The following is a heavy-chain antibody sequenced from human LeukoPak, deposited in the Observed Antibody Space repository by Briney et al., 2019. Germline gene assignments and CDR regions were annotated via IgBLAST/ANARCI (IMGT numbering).Heavy chain of an antibody. D-gene: IGHD3-10*01. CDR2: IWYDGSNK. CDR3: ARVYGSGIDTYFDY. Sequence: GGSLRLSCAASGFTFSSYGMHWVRQAPGKGLEWVAVIWYDGSNKYYADSVEGRFTISRDNSKNTLYLQMNSLRAEDTAVYYCARVYGSGIDTYFDYWGQGTLVTVSS. J-gene: IGHJ4*02. CDR1: GFTFSSYG. V-gene: IGHV3-33*01.